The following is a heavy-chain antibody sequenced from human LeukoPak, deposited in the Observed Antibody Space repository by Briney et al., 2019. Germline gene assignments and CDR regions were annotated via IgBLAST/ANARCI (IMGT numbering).Heavy chain of an antibody. Sequence: PSETLSLTCTVSGVSISSYYWSWIRQPAGKGLEWIGRIYTSGSTNYNPSLKSRVTMSVDTSKNQFSLKLSSVTAADTAVYYCARGGGRYCSGGSCPRNNPLLIGWFDPWGQGTLVTVSS. CDR3: ARGGGRYCSGGSCPRNNPLLIGWFDP. J-gene: IGHJ5*02. V-gene: IGHV4-4*07. D-gene: IGHD2-15*01. CDR2: IYTSGST. CDR1: GVSISSYY.